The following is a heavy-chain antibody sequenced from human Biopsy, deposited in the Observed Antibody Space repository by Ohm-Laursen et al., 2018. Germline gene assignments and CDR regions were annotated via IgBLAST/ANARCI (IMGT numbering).Heavy chain of an antibody. CDR3: AKASGYSSGWPIDY. V-gene: IGHV3-9*01. CDR2: ISWNSGSV. J-gene: IGHJ4*02. Sequence: SLRLSCAASGFTFENYAMNWVRQAPGKGLEWVSGISWNSGSVVYADSVKGRFTISRDNAKNSLYLQMHSLRAEDTAFYYYAKASGYSSGWPIDYWGQGNLVTVSS. CDR1: GFTFENYA. D-gene: IGHD6-19*01.